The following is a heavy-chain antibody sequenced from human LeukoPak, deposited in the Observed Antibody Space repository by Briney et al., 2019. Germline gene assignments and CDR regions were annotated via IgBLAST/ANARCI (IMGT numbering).Heavy chain of an antibody. D-gene: IGHD3-16*01. CDR3: ARARRGTALDAFDI. Sequence: GGSLRLSCAASGFTFSDYYMSWIRQAPGKGLEWVSYISSSGSTIYYADSVKGRFTISRDNAKNSLYLQMNSLRAEDTAVYYCARARRGTALDAFDIWGQGTMVTVSS. CDR1: GFTFSDYY. V-gene: IGHV3-11*01. J-gene: IGHJ3*02. CDR2: ISSSGSTI.